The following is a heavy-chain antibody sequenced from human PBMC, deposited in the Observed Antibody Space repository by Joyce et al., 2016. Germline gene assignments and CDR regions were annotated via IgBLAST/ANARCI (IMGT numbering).Heavy chain of an antibody. J-gene: IGHJ4*02. V-gene: IGHV3-30*18. Sequence: QVQLVESGGGVVQPGRSLRLSCAASGFTFSVYARHWVSQAPGKGLEWVADIFYDGSKKSYGDSVKGRFTISRDNSKNTLYLQMNSLRPEDTAVYYCAKRWGGACKTNMCRYFDYWGQGTLVTVSS. D-gene: IGHD3-16*01. CDR1: GFTFSVYA. CDR3: AKRWGGACKTNMCRYFDY. CDR2: IFYDGSKK.